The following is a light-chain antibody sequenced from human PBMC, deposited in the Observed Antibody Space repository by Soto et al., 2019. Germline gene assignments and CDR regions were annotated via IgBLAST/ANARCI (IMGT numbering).Light chain of an antibody. Sequence: AIQLTQSPSSLSASVGDRVTITCRASQGISSALAWYQQKPGKAPKLLIYDASSLESWVPSRFSSSGSGTYFTLTISSLQPEDFATYYILQFNSCPRTFGGGTKVEIK. CDR2: DAS. CDR1: QGISSA. J-gene: IGKJ4*01. V-gene: IGKV1-13*02. CDR3: LQFNSCPRT.